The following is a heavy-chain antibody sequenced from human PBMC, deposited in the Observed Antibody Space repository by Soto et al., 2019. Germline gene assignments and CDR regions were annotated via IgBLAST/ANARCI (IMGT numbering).Heavy chain of an antibody. CDR3: VKDAMRYFDWLTNYVDY. CDR2: ISGSGGST. Sequence: EVQLLESGGGLVQPGGSRRLSCTASGFSFSTYAMTWVRQAPGKELEWVSSISGSGGSTYYADSVKGRFTISRDNSKNTLYLQMNSLRAEDTAVYYCVKDAMRYFDWLTNYVDYWGQGTLATVSS. CDR1: GFSFSTYA. V-gene: IGHV3-23*01. D-gene: IGHD3-9*01. J-gene: IGHJ4*02.